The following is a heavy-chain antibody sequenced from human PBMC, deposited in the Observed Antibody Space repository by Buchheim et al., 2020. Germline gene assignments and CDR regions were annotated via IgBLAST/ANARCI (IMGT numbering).Heavy chain of an antibody. D-gene: IGHD1-1*01. Sequence: QVQLVQSGAEVKKPGASVKVSCKASGYTFTSYYMHWVRQAPGQGLEWMGIINPSGGSTSYAQKFQGRVTMTRDTSTSTVYMELSSLRSEDTAVYYCASDGATRPPDTVEDLYYYYGMDVWGQGTT. V-gene: IGHV1-46*03. J-gene: IGHJ6*02. CDR3: ASDGATRPPDTVEDLYYYYGMDV. CDR2: INPSGGST. CDR1: GYTFTSYY.